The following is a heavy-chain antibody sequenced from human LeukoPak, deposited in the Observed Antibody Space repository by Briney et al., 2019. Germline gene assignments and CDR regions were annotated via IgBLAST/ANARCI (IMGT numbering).Heavy chain of an antibody. CDR3: ATYGGDSVSYYYHMDV. Sequence: NTSETLSLTCTVSGGSISSGSYYWSWIRQPAGKGLEWIGRIYTSGSTNYNPSLKSRVTISVDTSKNQFSLKLSSVTAADTAVYYCATYGGDSVSYYYHMDVWGTGTTVTVS. D-gene: IGHD2-21*02. V-gene: IGHV4-61*02. CDR1: GGSISSGSYY. J-gene: IGHJ6*03. CDR2: IYTSGST.